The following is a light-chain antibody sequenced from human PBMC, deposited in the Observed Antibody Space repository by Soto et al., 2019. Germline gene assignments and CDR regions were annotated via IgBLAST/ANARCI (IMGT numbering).Light chain of an antibody. CDR1: QSVSSN. Sequence: EIVMTHSPATLSVSPGERATLSCRASQSVSSNLAWYQQKPGQAPWLLIYGASTRATGIPARFSGSGSGTEFTLTISSLQSEDFAVYYCQQYNNWPPWTFGQGTKVDIK. CDR2: GAS. V-gene: IGKV3-15*01. CDR3: QQYNNWPPWT. J-gene: IGKJ1*01.